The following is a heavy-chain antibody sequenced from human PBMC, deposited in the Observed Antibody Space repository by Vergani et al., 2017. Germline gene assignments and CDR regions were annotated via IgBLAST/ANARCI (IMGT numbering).Heavy chain of an antibody. CDR3: AGLGYCSSTSCPGDAFDI. Sequence: QVQLQESGPGLVKPSVTLSLTCTVSGGPISSYYWRWIRQPPGKGLEWIGYIYYSGSTNYNPSLKSRVTISVDTSKNQFSLKLSSVTAADTAVYYCAGLGYCSSTSCPGDAFDIWGQGTMVTVSS. J-gene: IGHJ3*02. CDR1: GGPISSYY. V-gene: IGHV4-59*01. D-gene: IGHD2-2*01. CDR2: IYYSGST.